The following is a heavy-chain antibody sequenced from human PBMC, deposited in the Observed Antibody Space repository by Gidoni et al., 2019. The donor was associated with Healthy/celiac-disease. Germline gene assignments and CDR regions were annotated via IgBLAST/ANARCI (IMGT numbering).Heavy chain of an antibody. D-gene: IGHD3-16*01. CDR3: ARIMITFGGVIYFNT. Sequence: QITLKESGPTLVKPTQTVTLTCTFSGFPLSTSGVGVGWIRQPPGKALEWLALIYWDDDKRYSPSLKSRLTITKDTSKNQVVLTMTNMDPVDTATYYCARIMITFGGVIYFNTWGQGTLVTVSS. J-gene: IGHJ5*02. CDR2: IYWDDDK. V-gene: IGHV2-5*02. CDR1: GFPLSTSGVG.